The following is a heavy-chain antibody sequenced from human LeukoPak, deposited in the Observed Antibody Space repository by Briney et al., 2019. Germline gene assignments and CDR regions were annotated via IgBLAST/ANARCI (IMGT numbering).Heavy chain of an antibody. D-gene: IGHD5-18*01. CDR2: ISSSGSTI. V-gene: IGHV3-48*03. CDR1: GFTFSSYE. J-gene: IGHJ4*02. Sequence: PGGSLRLSCIASGFTFSSYEMNWVRQAPGKGLEWVSYISSSGSTIYYADSVKGRFTISRDNAKNSLYLQMNSLRAEDTAVYYCARDPGYSYGTDYWGQGTLVTVSS. CDR3: ARDPGYSYGTDY.